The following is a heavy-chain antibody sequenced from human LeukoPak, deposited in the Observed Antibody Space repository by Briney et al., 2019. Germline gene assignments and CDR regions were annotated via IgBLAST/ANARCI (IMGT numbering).Heavy chain of an antibody. CDR1: GFTFSDYY. Sequence: KPGGSLRLSCAASGFTFSDYYMSWIRQAPGKGPEWVSYISSSGSTIYYADSVKGRFTISRDNAKNSLYLQMNSLRAEDTAVYYCAREKYYYDSSADWFDPWGQGTLVTVSS. J-gene: IGHJ5*02. CDR2: ISSSGSTI. V-gene: IGHV3-11*04. D-gene: IGHD3-22*01. CDR3: AREKYYYDSSADWFDP.